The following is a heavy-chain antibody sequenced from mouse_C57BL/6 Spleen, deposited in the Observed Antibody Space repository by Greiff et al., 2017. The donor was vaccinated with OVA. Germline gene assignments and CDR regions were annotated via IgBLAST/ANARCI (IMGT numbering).Heavy chain of an antibody. CDR1: GYTFTSYW. CDR3: ARWDYGSSFDY. CDR2: IDPSDSYT. D-gene: IGHD1-1*01. J-gene: IGHJ2*01. V-gene: IGHV1-69*01. Sequence: VQLQQPGAELVMPGASVKLSCKASGYTFTSYWMHWVKQRPGQGLGWIGEIDPSDSYTNYNQKFKGKSTLTVDKSSSTAYMQLSSLTSEDSAVYYCARWDYGSSFDYWGQGTTLTVSS.